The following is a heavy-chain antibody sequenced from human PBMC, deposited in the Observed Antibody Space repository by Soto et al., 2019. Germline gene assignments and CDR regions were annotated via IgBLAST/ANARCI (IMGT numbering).Heavy chain of an antibody. CDR3: AKASCRWYKYVDY. CDR1: GFTFSSYA. D-gene: IGHD6-19*01. Sequence: GGSLRLSCAASGFTFSSYAISWVRQAPWKGLEWVSAISGSGVSTYYADSVKRRFTISRDNSKNTLYLQMNSLRAEDTAVYYCAKASCRWYKYVDYWGQGTLVTVSS. CDR2: ISGSGVST. V-gene: IGHV3-23*01. J-gene: IGHJ4*02.